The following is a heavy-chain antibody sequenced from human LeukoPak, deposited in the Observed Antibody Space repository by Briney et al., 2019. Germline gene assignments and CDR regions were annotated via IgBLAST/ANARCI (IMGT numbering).Heavy chain of an antibody. CDR1: GGSIRSYY. D-gene: IGHD2-15*01. CDR2: IHSSGST. V-gene: IGHV4-4*07. Sequence: SSETLSLTCTVSGGSIRSYYWSWIRQPAGKGLEWIGRIHSSGSTNYNPSLKTRVTMPVDTSKNQFSLKLSSVTAADTAVYYCAREFSGQDCSGGSCQDYWGQGTLVTVSS. J-gene: IGHJ4*02. CDR3: AREFSGQDCSGGSCQDY.